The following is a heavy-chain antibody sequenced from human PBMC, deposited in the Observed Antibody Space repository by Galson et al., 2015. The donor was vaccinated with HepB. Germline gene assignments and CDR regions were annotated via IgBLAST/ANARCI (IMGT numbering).Heavy chain of an antibody. CDR1: GFTFSSYS. CDR3: ARWGTGGNPYYYGMDV. V-gene: IGHV3-21*01. Sequence: SLRLSCAASGFTFSSYSMNWVRQAPGKGLEWVSSISSSSSYIYYADSVKGRFTISRDNAKNSLYLQMNSLRAEDTAVYYCARWGTGGNPYYYGMDVWGQGTTVTVSS. CDR2: ISSSSSYI. D-gene: IGHD4-23*01. J-gene: IGHJ6*02.